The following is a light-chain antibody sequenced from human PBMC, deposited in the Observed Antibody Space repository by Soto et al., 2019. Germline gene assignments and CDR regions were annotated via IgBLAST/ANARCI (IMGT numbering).Light chain of an antibody. CDR2: EGT. V-gene: IGLV2-23*01. J-gene: IGLJ2*01. CDR1: SSDVGSYNL. CDR3: CSYAGSSTYVV. Sequence: QSALTQPASVSGSPGQSITISCTGTSSDVGSYNLVSWYQQHPGKAPKLMIYEGTKRPSGVSTRFSGSKSGNTASLTISGLQAEDEADYYCCSYAGSSTYVVFGGGTKLTVL.